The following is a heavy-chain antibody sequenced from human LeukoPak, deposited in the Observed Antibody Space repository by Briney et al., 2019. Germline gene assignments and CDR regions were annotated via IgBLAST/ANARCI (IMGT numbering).Heavy chain of an antibody. J-gene: IGHJ6*03. CDR1: GFTFSSYS. D-gene: IGHD2-21*01. CDR2: ISSSSSYI. CDR3: ARSRMSIAMDV. Sequence: GGSLRLSCAASGFTFSSYSMNWVRQAPGKGLEWVSSISSSSSYIYYADSVKGRFTISRDNSKNTLYLQMSSLRAGDTAVYYCARSRMSIAMDVWGKGTTVTVSS. V-gene: IGHV3-21*01.